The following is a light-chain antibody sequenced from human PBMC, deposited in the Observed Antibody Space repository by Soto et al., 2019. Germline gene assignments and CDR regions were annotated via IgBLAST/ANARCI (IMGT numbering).Light chain of an antibody. J-gene: IGLJ1*01. V-gene: IGLV2-14*01. CDR3: SSYTSSSTPYV. CDR2: EVS. Sequence: QSALTQPASVSGSPGQSITISCTGTSSDVGGYNYVSWYQQHPGKAPKLMIYEVSNRPSGVSNRFSGSKSGNTASLTISGLQAEDEAAYYCSSYTSSSTPYVLGTGTKV. CDR1: SSDVGGYNY.